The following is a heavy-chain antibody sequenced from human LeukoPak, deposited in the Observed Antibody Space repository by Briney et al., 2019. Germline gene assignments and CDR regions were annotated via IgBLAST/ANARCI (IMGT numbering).Heavy chain of an antibody. CDR2: INPNSGGT. CDR1: GYTFTGYY. J-gene: IGHJ4*02. V-gene: IGHV1-2*02. CDR3: ATLTTVTVLLGY. Sequence: ASVKVSCKASGYTFTGYYMHWVRQAPGQGLEWMGWINPNSGGTNYAQKFQGRVTMTRDTSISTAYMELSRLRSDDTAVYYCATLTTVTVLLGYWGQGTLVTVSS. D-gene: IGHD4-17*01.